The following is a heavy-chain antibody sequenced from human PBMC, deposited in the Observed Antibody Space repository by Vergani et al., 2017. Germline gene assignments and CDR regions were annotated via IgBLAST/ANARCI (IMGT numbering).Heavy chain of an antibody. CDR1: GGTFSSYI. CDR2: TIPILGIA. Sequence: QVQLVQSGAEVKKPGSSVKVSCKASGGTFSSYIISWVRQAPGQGLEWMGRTIPILGIANYAQKFQGRVTITADKSTSTAYMVLSGLRSADTAVYYCARTQCSSSLGYWGQGTLVTVSS. J-gene: IGHJ4*02. V-gene: IGHV1-69*02. D-gene: IGHD6-13*01. CDR3: ARTQCSSSLGY.